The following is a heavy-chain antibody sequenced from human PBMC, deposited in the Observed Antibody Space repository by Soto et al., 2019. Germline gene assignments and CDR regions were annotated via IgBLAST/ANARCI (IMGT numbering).Heavy chain of an antibody. CDR2: ISAKNGNT. CDR1: GYTFSDYG. V-gene: IGHV1-18*01. CDR3: AREPTETPPEY. J-gene: IGHJ4*02. Sequence: ASVKVSCKTSGYTFSDYGISWVRQAPGQGLEWMGWISAKNGNTNFAQKFRGRVTMITDTSTNTVYMELRNLRLDDTAVYYCAREPTETPPEYWGQGTLVIVS.